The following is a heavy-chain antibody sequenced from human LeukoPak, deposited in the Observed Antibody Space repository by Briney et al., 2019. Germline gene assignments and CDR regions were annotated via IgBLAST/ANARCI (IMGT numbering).Heavy chain of an antibody. D-gene: IGHD2-15*01. Sequence: PGESLKISCKGSGYSFTSYWIGWVRQMPGKGLEWMGIIYPGDSDTRYSPSFQGQVTISADKSISTAYLQRSSLKASDTAMYYCARRGIWSRVVVAAYEGEFDYWGQGTLVTVSS. CDR1: GYSFTSYW. CDR3: ARRGIWSRVVVAAYEGEFDY. V-gene: IGHV5-51*01. J-gene: IGHJ4*02. CDR2: IYPGDSDT.